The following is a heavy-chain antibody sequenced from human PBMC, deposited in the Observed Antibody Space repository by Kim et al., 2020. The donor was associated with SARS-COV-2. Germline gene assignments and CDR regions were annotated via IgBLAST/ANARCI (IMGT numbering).Heavy chain of an antibody. V-gene: IGHV3-53*01. CDR2: IYSGGST. CDR3: ARATMVRGVTHYGMDV. CDR1: GFTVSSNY. Sequence: GGSLRLSCAASGFTVSSNYMSWVRQAPGKGLEWVSVIYSGGSTYYADSVKGRFTISRDNSKNTLYLQMNSLRAEDTAVYYCARATMVRGVTHYGMDVWGQGTTVTISS. J-gene: IGHJ6*02. D-gene: IGHD3-10*01.